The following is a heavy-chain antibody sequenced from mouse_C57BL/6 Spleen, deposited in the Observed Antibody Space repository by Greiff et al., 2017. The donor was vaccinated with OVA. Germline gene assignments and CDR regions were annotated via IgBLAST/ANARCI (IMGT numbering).Heavy chain of an antibody. D-gene: IGHD2-4*01. J-gene: IGHJ3*01. Sequence: VQLMASWADLAQPVASVKLSCTASGYTFTSYWLHWVKQRPGPGLEWIGYINPSSGYTKYNQKFKDKATLTAEKSSSTAYMQLSSLTYEDAAVYYCARADYPLAYWGQGTLVTVSA. CDR1: GYTFTSYW. CDR2: INPSSGYT. V-gene: IGHV1-7*01. CDR3: ARADYPLAY.